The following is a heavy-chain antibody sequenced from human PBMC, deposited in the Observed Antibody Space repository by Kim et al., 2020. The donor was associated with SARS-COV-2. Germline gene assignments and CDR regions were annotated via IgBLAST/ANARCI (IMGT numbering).Heavy chain of an antibody. V-gene: IGHV3-48*03. CDR2: INGVGKNK. J-gene: IGHJ4*02. D-gene: IGHD1-1*01. Sequence: GGSLRLFCEVSEFTFGNYEMNWVRQAPGKGLEWVSYINGVGKNKYYANSVEGRFTISRDNAKNLLYLQMTSLRVEDTAIYYCAREEGYTFDLWGQGTLV. CDR1: EFTFGNYE. CDR3: AREEGYTFDL.